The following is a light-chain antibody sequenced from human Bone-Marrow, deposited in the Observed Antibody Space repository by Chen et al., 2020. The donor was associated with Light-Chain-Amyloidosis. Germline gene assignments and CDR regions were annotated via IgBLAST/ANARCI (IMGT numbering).Light chain of an antibody. CDR1: QSIGSS. V-gene: IGKV6-21*01. CDR3: HQSSDFHIT. CDR2: STS. Sequence: EIVLTQSPDFQSVTPKDTVTITCRASQSIGSSLHWYQQKPGQSPKLVVKSTSQSVSGVPSRFSGRGSGTHFTLTINSLEVEDAATYYCHQSSDFHITFGPGTKVDIK. J-gene: IGKJ3*01.